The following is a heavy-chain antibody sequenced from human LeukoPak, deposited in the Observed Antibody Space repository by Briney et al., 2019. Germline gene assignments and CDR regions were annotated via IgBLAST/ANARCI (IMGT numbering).Heavy chain of an antibody. Sequence: PSETLSLTCTVSGGSISSSSYYWGWIRQPPGKGLEWIGSIYYSGSTYYNPSLKSRVTISVDTSKNQFSLKLSSVTAADTAVYYCARLLGIFGVVIRYADYFDYWGQGTLVTVSS. CDR3: ARLLGIFGVVIRYADYFDY. D-gene: IGHD3-3*01. CDR1: GGSISSSSYY. J-gene: IGHJ4*02. V-gene: IGHV4-39*01. CDR2: IYYSGST.